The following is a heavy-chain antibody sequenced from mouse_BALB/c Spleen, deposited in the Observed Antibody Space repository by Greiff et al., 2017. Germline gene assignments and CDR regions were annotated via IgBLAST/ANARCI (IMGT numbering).Heavy chain of an antibody. V-gene: IGHV2-9*02. CDR1: GFSLTSYC. CDR2: IWAGGST. CDR3: AGVSYYGYYYAMDY. J-gene: IGHJ4*01. D-gene: IGHD2-2*01. Sequence: QGQLKQSGPGLVAPSQTLSITCTVSGFSLTSYCVHWVRQPPGKGLEWMGVIWAGGSTNYNSALMSRLSISKDNYKSHVFLNMNSLQPDDTAMYYCAGVSYYGYYYAMDYWGQGTSVTVSA.